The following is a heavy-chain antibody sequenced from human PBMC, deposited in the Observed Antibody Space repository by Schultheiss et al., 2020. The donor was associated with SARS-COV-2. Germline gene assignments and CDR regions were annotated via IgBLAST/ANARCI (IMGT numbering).Heavy chain of an antibody. CDR1: GFTFSSYA. V-gene: IGHV3-23*01. CDR3: AKDGPEVPSYTLWFRELSPGLYYYYGMDV. D-gene: IGHD3-10*01. CDR2: ISGSGGST. Sequence: GGSLRLSCAASGFTFSSYAMSWVRQAPGKGLEWVSAISGSGGSTYYADSVKGRFTISRDNSKNTLYLQMNSLRAEDTAVYYCAKDGPEVPSYTLWFRELSPGLYYYYGMDVWGQGTTVTVSS. J-gene: IGHJ6*02.